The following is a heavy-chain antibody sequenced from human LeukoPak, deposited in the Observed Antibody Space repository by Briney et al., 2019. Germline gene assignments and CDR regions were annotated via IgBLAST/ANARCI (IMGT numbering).Heavy chain of an antibody. Sequence: SETLSLTCTVSGGSISSSSYYWGWIRQPPGKGLEWIGSIYYSGSTYYNPSLKSRVTISVDTSKNQFSLKLSSVTAADTAVYYCARLGRGVAAAAPNYFGYWGQGTLVTVSS. CDR1: GGSISSSSYY. CDR2: IYYSGST. V-gene: IGHV4-39*01. D-gene: IGHD6-13*01. CDR3: ARLGRGVAAAAPNYFGY. J-gene: IGHJ4*02.